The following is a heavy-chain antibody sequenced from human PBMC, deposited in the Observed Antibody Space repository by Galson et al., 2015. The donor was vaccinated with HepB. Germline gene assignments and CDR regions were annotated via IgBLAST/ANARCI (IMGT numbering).Heavy chain of an antibody. CDR3: ATIPLTYCSGGSCYSGMDV. J-gene: IGHJ6*02. CDR1: GYTLTELS. V-gene: IGHV1-24*01. CDR2: FDPEDGET. Sequence: SVKVSCKVSGYTLTELSMHWVRQAPGKGLEWMGGFDPEDGETIYAQKFQGRVTMTEDTSTDTAYMELSSLRSEDTAAYYCATIPLTYCSGGSCYSGMDVWGQGTTVTVSS. D-gene: IGHD2-15*01.